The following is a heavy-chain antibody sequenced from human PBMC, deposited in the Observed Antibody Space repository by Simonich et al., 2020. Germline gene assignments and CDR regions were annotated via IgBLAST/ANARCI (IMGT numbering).Heavy chain of an antibody. CDR2: NNAYKGNT. CDR1: GYTFTSYG. CDR3: ARSTTGTTAFDI. J-gene: IGHJ3*02. V-gene: IGHV1-18*01. D-gene: IGHD1-1*01. Sequence: QVQLVQSGAEVKKPGASVKDSCKVSGYTFTSYGISGGRQAPGQGLEWMGWNNAYKGNTNYAQKLQGRVTMTTDTATSTAYMELRSLRSDDTAVYYCARSTTGTTAFDIWGQGTMVTVSS.